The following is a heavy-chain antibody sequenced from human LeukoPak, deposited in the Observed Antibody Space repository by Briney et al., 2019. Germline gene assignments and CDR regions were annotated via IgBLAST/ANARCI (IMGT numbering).Heavy chain of an antibody. V-gene: IGHV3-30*04. J-gene: IGHJ3*02. CDR1: GFTFSSYA. Sequence: GGSLRLSCAASGFTFSSYAMHWVRQAPGKGLEWVAVISYDGSNKYYADSVKGRFTISRDNSKNTLYLQMNSLRAEDTAVYYCARVEFDSQQPNAFDIWGQGTMVTVSS. D-gene: IGHD6-13*01. CDR3: ARVEFDSQQPNAFDI. CDR2: ISYDGSNK.